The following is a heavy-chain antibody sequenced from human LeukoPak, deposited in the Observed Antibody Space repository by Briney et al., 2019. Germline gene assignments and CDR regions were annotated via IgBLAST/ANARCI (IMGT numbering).Heavy chain of an antibody. V-gene: IGHV3-11*01. J-gene: IGHJ6*03. CDR3: ARAERDSSSKYSYFYYMDV. D-gene: IGHD6-6*01. CDR2: MSNTGNTI. Sequence: GGSLRLSCAASGFIFSDYYMDWVRQAPGKGLEWLSYMSNTGNTIYYADSVKGRFTISRDNAENSLYLQMNGLRAEDTAVYYCARAERDSSSKYSYFYYMDVWGDGASVTVSS. CDR1: GFIFSDYY.